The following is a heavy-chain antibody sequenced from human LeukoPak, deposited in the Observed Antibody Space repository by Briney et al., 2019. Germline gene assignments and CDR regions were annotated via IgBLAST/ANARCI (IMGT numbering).Heavy chain of an antibody. V-gene: IGHV3-7*01. CDR2: LHADGVEQ. J-gene: IGHJ4*02. Sequence: GGSLRLSCAASGFSLSGYWMTWVRQAPGKGLEWVARLHADGVEQNYVDSVTGRFTMSRDNAKNSLDLQMSSLRVEDTAVYYCARGGYSFDYLGQGTLVAVSS. D-gene: IGHD5-18*01. CDR1: GFSLSGYW. CDR3: ARGGYSFDY.